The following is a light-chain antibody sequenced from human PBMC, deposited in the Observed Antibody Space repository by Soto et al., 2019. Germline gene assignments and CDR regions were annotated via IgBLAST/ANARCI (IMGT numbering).Light chain of an antibody. Sequence: QSALTQPRSVSGSPGQSVTISCTGTSSDVGGYNYVYWYQHHPGTAPKLMIYDVSKRPSGVPDRFSGSKSDNTASLTISGFQSGDEADYYCCSYAGGAVIFGGGTKLTVL. CDR2: DVS. V-gene: IGLV2-11*01. CDR3: CSYAGGAVI. CDR1: SSDVGGYNY. J-gene: IGLJ2*01.